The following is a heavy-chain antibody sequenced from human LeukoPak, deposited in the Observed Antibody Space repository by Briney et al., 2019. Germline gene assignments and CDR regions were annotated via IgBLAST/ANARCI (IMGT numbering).Heavy chain of an antibody. V-gene: IGHV4-39*07. CDR3: ARGYCTNGVCRRSAAAGIIDY. CDR2: IYYSGST. Sequence: PSETLSLTCTVSGGSISSSSYYWGWIRQPPGKGLEWIGSIYYSGSTYYNPSLKSRVTISVDTSKNQFSLKLSSVTAADTAVYYCARGYCTNGVCRRSAAAGIIDYWGQGTLVTVSS. J-gene: IGHJ4*02. D-gene: IGHD2-8*01. CDR1: GGSISSSSYY.